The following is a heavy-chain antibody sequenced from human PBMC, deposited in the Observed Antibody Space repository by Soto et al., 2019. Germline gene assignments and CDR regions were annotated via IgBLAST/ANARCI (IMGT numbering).Heavy chain of an antibody. CDR1: VASFRGYY. CDR2: IHHSGST. Sequence: SETLPLACSVYVASFRGYYWSWIRQSPGKGLEWIGEIHHSGSTHYNPSLKSRLTFSIDESQSQFYMMLTSVTAADTALYFCARGHSTSGYDSWGQGSLVT. V-gene: IGHV4-34*01. D-gene: IGHD6-6*01. CDR3: ARGHSTSGYDS. J-gene: IGHJ4*02.